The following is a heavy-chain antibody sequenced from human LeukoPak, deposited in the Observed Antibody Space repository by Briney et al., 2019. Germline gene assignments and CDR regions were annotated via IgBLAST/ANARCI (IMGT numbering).Heavy chain of an antibody. CDR1: GFTFSSYG. Sequence: GGSLRLSCAASGFTFSSYGMHWVRQAPGKGLEWVAFIRYDGSNKYYADSVKGRFTISRDNSKNTLYLQMNSLRAEDTAVYYCATSSPYYYDSSGLSHFDYWGQGTLVTVSS. J-gene: IGHJ4*02. CDR3: ATSSPYYYDSSGLSHFDY. CDR2: IRYDGSNK. D-gene: IGHD3-22*01. V-gene: IGHV3-30*02.